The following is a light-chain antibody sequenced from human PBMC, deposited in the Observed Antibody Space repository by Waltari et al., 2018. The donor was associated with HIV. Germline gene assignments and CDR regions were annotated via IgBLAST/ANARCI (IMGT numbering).Light chain of an antibody. J-gene: IGLJ2*01. CDR3: VAWDDSLGGVV. CDR2: RNN. CDR1: TPNTIRNY. V-gene: IGLV1-47*01. Sequence: SVLTQPPSASGTPGQRVTIFCSGSTPNTIRNYVFRYQHLPGTSPKLLIHRNNQRPSGVPDRFSGSTSGTSASLAISGLRSEDEAEYYCVAWDDSLGGVVFGGGTKVAVL.